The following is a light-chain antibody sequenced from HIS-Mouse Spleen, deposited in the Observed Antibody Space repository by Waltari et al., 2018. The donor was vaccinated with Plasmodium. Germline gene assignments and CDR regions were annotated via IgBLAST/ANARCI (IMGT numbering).Light chain of an antibody. CDR3: CSYAGSSTHVV. V-gene: IGLV2-23*01. CDR1: RSNAGSDNL. CDR2: EGI. Sequence: HSALTQPTSVSGSPGQSITISCTGTRSNAGSDNLVYSYQQHPGKAPKLMIYEGIKRPSGVSNRFSGSKSGNTASLTISGLQAEDEADYYCCSYAGSSTHVVFGGGTKLTVL. J-gene: IGLJ2*01.